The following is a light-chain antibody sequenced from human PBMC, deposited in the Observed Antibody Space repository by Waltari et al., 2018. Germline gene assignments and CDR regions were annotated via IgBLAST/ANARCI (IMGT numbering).Light chain of an antibody. CDR1: QNIYSW. V-gene: IGKV1-5*01. Sequence: DIQMTQSPSTLSASVGDRVTITCRASQNIYSWLAWYQQKRGKAPKLLIYDASSLEFGFPSRFSGSGSGTEFTLTISGLQPDDFATYYCQQYSSYSGTFGQGTKLEIK. CDR2: DAS. CDR3: QQYSSYSGT. J-gene: IGKJ2*01.